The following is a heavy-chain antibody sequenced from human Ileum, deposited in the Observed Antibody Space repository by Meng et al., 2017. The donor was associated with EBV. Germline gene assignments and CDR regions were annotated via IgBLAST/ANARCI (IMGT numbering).Heavy chain of an antibody. CDR1: GGSISSSDYY. CDR2: LYFSGST. J-gene: IGHJ4*02. Sequence: GSGPGVVKPSETLSLTGTVLGGSISSSDYYWGWIRQPPGKGLEWIGSLYFSGSTYSNPSLESRVTISVDTSNNQFSLKLSSVTAADTAVYYCARRGYSSGWYAYDYWGQGTLVTVS. CDR3: ARRGYSSGWYAYDY. V-gene: IGHV4-39*01. D-gene: IGHD6-19*01.